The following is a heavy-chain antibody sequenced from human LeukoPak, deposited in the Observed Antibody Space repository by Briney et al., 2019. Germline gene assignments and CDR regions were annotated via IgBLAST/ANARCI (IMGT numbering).Heavy chain of an antibody. J-gene: IGHJ5*02. CDR3: ARQRQWLVRFDP. CDR2: IYHSGST. CDR1: GGSISSSSYY. Sequence: SETLSLTCTVSGGSISSSSYYWGWIRQPPGKGLEWIGSIYHSGSTYYNPSLKSRVTISVDTSKNQFSLKLSSVTAADTAVYYCARQRQWLVRFDPWGQGTLVTVSS. V-gene: IGHV4-39*01. D-gene: IGHD6-19*01.